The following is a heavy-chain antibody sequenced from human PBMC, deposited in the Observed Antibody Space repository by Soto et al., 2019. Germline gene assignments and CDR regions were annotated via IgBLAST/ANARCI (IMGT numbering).Heavy chain of an antibody. CDR3: ARIRENYYDSSGYHSPRYGMDV. D-gene: IGHD3-22*01. V-gene: IGHV2-70*11. CDR1: GGSIIIGVYY. CDR2: IYWDDDK. J-gene: IGHJ6*02. Sequence: LTCTVSGGSIIIGVYYWSWIRQHPGKGLEWLARIYWDDDKYYSTSLKTRLTISKDASKNQVALTMTNMDPVDTATYYCARIRENYYDSSGYHSPRYGMDVWGQGTTVTVSS.